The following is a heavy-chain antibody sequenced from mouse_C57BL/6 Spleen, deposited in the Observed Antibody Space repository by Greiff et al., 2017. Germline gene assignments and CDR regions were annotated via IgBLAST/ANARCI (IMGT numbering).Heavy chain of an antibody. V-gene: IGHV1-50*01. D-gene: IGHD2-4*01. CDR3: ARAYDYDVGFAY. CDR1: GYTFTSYW. CDR2: IDPSDSYT. Sequence: QVQLKQPGAELVKPGASVKLSCKASGYTFTSYWMQWVKQRPGQGLEWIGEIDPSDSYTNYNQKFKGKATLTVDTSSSTAYMQLSSLTSEDSAVYYCARAYDYDVGFAYWGQGTLVTVSA. J-gene: IGHJ3*01.